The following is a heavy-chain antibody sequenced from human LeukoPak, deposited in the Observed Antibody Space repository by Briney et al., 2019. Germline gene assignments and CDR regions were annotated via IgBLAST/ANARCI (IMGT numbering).Heavy chain of an antibody. Sequence: PGGSLRLSCAASGFTFSNYWMHWVRQAPGKGLVWVSRLNSDGSSTNYADSVKGRFTISRDNAKNIVYLQMNSLRAEDTAVYYCARDGSSWPTGYWGQGTLVTVSS. CDR2: LNSDGSST. V-gene: IGHV3-74*01. J-gene: IGHJ4*02. CDR3: ARDGSSWPTGY. D-gene: IGHD6-13*01. CDR1: GFTFSNYW.